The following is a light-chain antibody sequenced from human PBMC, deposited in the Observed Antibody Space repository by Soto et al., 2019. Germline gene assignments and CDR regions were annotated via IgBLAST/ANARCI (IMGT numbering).Light chain of an antibody. CDR2: EVS. CDR3: SSYTSSSTLYV. CDR1: SSDVGGYSY. V-gene: IGLV2-14*01. Sequence: VRTQPASVSGSPGQSITTSCTGTSSDVGGYSYVSWYQQHPGKAPKLMIYEVSNRPSGVSNRFSGSKSGNTASLTISGLQAEDEADYYCSSYTSSSTLYVFGTGTKVTVL. J-gene: IGLJ1*01.